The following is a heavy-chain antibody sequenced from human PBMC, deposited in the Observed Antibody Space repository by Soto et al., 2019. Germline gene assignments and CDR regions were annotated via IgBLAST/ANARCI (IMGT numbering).Heavy chain of an antibody. Sequence: ASVKVSCKASGYTFSTYGITWVRQAPGQGLDWMGWINPLKGDTKSAANFQDRVTMTTDTSMRTAYMELRSLRSDNTAVYYCARVKVPAAILGAFDLWGQGTLVTVSS. CDR1: GYTFSTYG. J-gene: IGHJ3*01. D-gene: IGHD2-2*02. CDR2: INPLKGDT. V-gene: IGHV1-18*01. CDR3: ARVKVPAAILGAFDL.